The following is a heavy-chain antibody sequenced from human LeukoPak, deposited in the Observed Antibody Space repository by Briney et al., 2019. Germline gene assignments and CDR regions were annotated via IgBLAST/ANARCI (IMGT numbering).Heavy chain of an antibody. D-gene: IGHD2-2*01. CDR1: GGPISGSNYY. CDR3: ASQYCSSSSCYDVNFDY. Sequence: SETLSLICTVSGGPISGSNYYWGWIRQPPGKGLEWIGNIYYSGSTYYIPSLKSRVTISVDTSKNQFSLKLSSVTTADTAVYYCASQYCSSSSCYDVNFDYWGQGTLVTVSS. CDR2: IYYSGST. J-gene: IGHJ4*02. V-gene: IGHV4-39*01.